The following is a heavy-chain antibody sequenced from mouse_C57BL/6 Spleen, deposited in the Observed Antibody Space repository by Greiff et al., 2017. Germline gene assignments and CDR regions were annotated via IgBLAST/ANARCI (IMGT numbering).Heavy chain of an antibody. J-gene: IGHJ2*01. CDR2: ISSGGSYT. D-gene: IGHD1-1*01. CDR3: ARQGVRYPGAYFDY. Sequence: DVMLVESGGVLVKPGGSLKLSCAASGFTFSSYGMSWVRQTPDKRLEWVATISSGGSYTYYPDSVKGRFTISRDNAKNTLYLQMSRLKSEDTAMYYCARQGVRYPGAYFDYWGQGTTLTVSS. CDR1: GFTFSSYG. V-gene: IGHV5-6*02.